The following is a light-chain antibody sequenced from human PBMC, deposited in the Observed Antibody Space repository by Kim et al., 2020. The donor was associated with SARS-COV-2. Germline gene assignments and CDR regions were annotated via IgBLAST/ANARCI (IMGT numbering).Light chain of an antibody. CDR2: QDR. J-gene: IGLJ2*01. V-gene: IGLV3-1*01. Sequence: VSPGQTASILCSGDKLGDKFTHWYQQKPGQSPVLVIYQDRKRPSGIPERFSGSNSGNTATLTISGTRAMDEADYYCQAWDSSTDVVFGGGTQLTVL. CDR1: KLGDKF. CDR3: QAWDSSTDVV.